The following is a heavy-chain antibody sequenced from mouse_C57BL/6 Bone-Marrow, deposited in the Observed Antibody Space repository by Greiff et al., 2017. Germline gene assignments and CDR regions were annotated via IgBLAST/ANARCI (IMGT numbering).Heavy chain of an antibody. CDR3: AREYSNHWFAY. Sequence: VQLQQPGAELVRPGSSVKLSCKASGYTFTSYWMHWVKQRPIQGLEWIGNIDPSDSETHYNQKFKDKATLTVDKSSSTAYMQLSSLTSEDAAVYYCAREYSNHWFAYWGQGTLVTVSA. CDR2: IDPSDSET. J-gene: IGHJ3*01. CDR1: GYTFTSYW. D-gene: IGHD2-5*01. V-gene: IGHV1-52*01.